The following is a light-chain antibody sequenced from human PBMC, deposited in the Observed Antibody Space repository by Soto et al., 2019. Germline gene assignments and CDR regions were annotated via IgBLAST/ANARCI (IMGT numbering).Light chain of an antibody. J-gene: IGKJ5*01. CDR3: QQYDSSPIT. CDR1: QSVSSSY. CDR2: GAS. V-gene: IGKV3-20*01. Sequence: EKVWTQSIGRPSWTPGERATLSCGASQSVSSSYLAWYQQKPGQAPSLLIYGASRRATGIPDRFSGSGSGTGFTLTISRLEPEDFAVYYCQQYDSSPITFGQGTRLEI.